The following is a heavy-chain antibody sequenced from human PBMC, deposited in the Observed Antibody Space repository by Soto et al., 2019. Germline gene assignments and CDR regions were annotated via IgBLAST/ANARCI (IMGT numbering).Heavy chain of an antibody. CDR2: IYYSGST. CDR3: ALWSSPFDY. CDR1: GGSVSSGSYY. V-gene: IGHV4-61*01. Sequence: QVQLQESGPGLVKPSETLSLTCTVSGGSVSSGSYYWSWIRQPPGKGLEWIGYIYYSGSTNYNPSRKSRVTISVDTSKNQFSLKLSSVTAADTAVYYCALWSSPFDYWGQGTLVTVSS. J-gene: IGHJ4*02. D-gene: IGHD3-10*01.